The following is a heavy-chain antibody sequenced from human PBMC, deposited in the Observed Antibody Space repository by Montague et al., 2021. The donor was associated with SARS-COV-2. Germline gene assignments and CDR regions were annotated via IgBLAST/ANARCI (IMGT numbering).Heavy chain of an antibody. Sequence: YNSGSTNYTPSLKSRVTISVDTSNNQFSLKLSSVTAADTAVYSCARVVGDYYFWSGQYYYYYYMDVWGKGTTVTVSS. CDR3: ARVVGDYYFWSGQYYYYYYMDV. D-gene: IGHD3-3*01. V-gene: IGHV4-59*01. J-gene: IGHJ6*03. CDR2: YNSGST.